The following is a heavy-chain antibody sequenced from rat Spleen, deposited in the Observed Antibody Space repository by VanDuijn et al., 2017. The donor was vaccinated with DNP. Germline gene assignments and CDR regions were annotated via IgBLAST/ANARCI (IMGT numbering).Heavy chain of an antibody. J-gene: IGHJ2*01. CDR1: GFTFSDYY. Sequence: EVQLVESGGGLVQPGRSLKVSCAASGFTFSDYYMAWVRQAPMKGLEWVAAIRHDGGSIYYRDSVKGRFTVSRNNAESTLYLQMDSLRSDDTATYYCARDAGGPFDYWGQGVMVTVSS. CDR2: IRHDGGSI. V-gene: IGHV5-20*01. CDR3: ARDAGGPFDY. D-gene: IGHD1-4*01.